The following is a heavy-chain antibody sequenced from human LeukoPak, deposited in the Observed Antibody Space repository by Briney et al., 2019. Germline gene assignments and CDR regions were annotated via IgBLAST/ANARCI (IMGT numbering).Heavy chain of an antibody. CDR1: GFTFSTFA. CDR2: IRYDGSNK. J-gene: IGHJ4*02. Sequence: GGSLRLSCAASGFTFSTFAMHWSRRAPGKGLEWVAFIRYDGSNKYYADSVKGRFTISRDNSKNTLYLQMNSLRAEDTAVYYCAKAWEFDYWGQGTLVTVSS. V-gene: IGHV3-30*02. D-gene: IGHD1-26*01. CDR3: AKAWEFDY.